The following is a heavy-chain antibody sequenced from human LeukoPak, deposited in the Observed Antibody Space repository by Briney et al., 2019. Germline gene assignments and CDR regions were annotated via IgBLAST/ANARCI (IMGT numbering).Heavy chain of an antibody. V-gene: IGHV3-30-3*01. J-gene: IGHJ4*02. D-gene: IGHD1-26*01. CDR2: ISYDGSNK. CDR1: GFTFSSYA. Sequence: GGSLRLSCAASGFTFSSYAMHWVRQAPGKGLEWVAVISYDGSNKYYADSVKGRFTISRDNSKNTLYLQMNSLRAEDTAVYYCARDPVGATYFDYWGQGTLVTVSS. CDR3: ARDPVGATYFDY.